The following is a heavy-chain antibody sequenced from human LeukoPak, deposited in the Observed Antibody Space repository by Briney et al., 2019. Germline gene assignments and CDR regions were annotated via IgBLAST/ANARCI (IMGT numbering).Heavy chain of an antibody. D-gene: IGHD7-27*01. J-gene: IGHJ3*02. CDR3: AKSPSWGSGLDAFDI. V-gene: IGHV4-59*01. Sequence: PSETLSLTCGVYGGSISNYYWSWIRQPPGKGLEWLGYIYYTGSTKYNPSLKSRVTLSVDSSKTQFSLKLNSVTAADTAVYYCAKSPSWGSGLDAFDIWGQGTMVTVSS. CDR2: IYYTGST. CDR1: GGSISNYY.